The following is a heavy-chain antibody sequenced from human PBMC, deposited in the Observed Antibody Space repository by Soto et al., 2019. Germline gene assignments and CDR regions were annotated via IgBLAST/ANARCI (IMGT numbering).Heavy chain of an antibody. CDR2: INTDGSST. J-gene: IGHJ6*02. CDR3: ARRVGYSYGIMDV. V-gene: IGHV3-74*01. D-gene: IGHD5-18*01. CDR1: GFTFSTYW. Sequence: GGSLRLSCAASGFTFSTYWMHWVRQVPGKGLVRVSRINTDGSSTSYADSVKGRFTISRDNAKNTLSLQMNSLRAEDTAVYFCARRVGYSYGIMDVWGQGTTVTVSS.